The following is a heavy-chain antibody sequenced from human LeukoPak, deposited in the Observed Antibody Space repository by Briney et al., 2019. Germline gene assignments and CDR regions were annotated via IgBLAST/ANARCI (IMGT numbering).Heavy chain of an antibody. D-gene: IGHD6-13*01. CDR2: IYSDSSA. CDR1: GVTVNYNF. CDR3: ARDLQPHVDYYGMDV. J-gene: IGHJ6*02. V-gene: IGHV3-66*01. Sequence: GGSLRLSCAASGVTVNYNFMSWVRQAPGKGLEWVSVIYSDSSADYADSVKGRFTISRDNAKNSLYLQMNSLRAEDTAVYYCARDLQPHVDYYGMDVWGQGTTVTVSS.